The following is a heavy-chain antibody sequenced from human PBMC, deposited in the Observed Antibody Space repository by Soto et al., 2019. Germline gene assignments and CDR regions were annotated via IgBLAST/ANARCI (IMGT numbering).Heavy chain of an antibody. CDR1: GYTFTGYY. CDR3: ARSGGYCSSTSCSHNWFDP. V-gene: IGHV1-2*04. CDR2: INPNSSGT. D-gene: IGHD2-2*01. Sequence: ASVKVSCKASGYTFTGYYMHWVRQAPGQGLEWMGWINPNSSGTNYAQKFQGWVTMTRDTSISTAYMELSRLRSDDTAVYYCARSGGYCSSTSCSHNWFDPWGQGTLVTVSS. J-gene: IGHJ5*02.